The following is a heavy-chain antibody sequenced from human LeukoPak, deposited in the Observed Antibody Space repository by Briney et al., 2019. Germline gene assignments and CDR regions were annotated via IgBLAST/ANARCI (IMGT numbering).Heavy chain of an antibody. Sequence: HPGRSLRLSCAASGFTFSSYGMHWVRRAPGKGLEWVAVISYDGSNKYYADSVKGRFTISRDNSKNTLYLQMNSLRAEDTAVYYCAKLVGGYDINPFDYWGQGTLVTVSS. J-gene: IGHJ4*02. CDR3: AKLVGGYDINPFDY. CDR2: ISYDGSNK. CDR1: GFTFSSYG. D-gene: IGHD5-12*01. V-gene: IGHV3-30*18.